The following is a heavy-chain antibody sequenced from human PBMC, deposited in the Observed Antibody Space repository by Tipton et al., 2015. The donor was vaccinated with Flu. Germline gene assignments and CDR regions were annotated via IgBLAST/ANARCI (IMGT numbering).Heavy chain of an antibody. CDR2: IIPIFGSA. D-gene: IGHD4-11*01. CDR1: GGTFSTFSSYA. J-gene: IGHJ6*02. V-gene: IGHV1-69*01. Sequence: QLVQSGAEVKKPGSSVKVSCKASGGTFSTFSSYAISWVRQAPGQGLEWMGGIIPIFGSANYAQKFQGRVTITADDSTYTAYMELSSLRSEDTAVYYCAGRDYPDHYYYYAMDVWGQGTTVPLSS. CDR3: AGRDYPDHYYYYAMDV.